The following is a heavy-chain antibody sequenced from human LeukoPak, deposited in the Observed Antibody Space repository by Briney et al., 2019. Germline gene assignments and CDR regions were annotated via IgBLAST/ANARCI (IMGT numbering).Heavy chain of an antibody. J-gene: IGHJ4*02. D-gene: IGHD3-22*01. Sequence: SETLPLTCTVSGGSISSYYWSWIRRPPGKGLEWIGYIYYSGSTNYNPSLKSRVTISVDTSKNQFSLKLSSVTAADTAVYYCARGRMPDYYDSSGYQRRFDYWGQGTLVTVSS. V-gene: IGHV4-59*01. CDR1: GGSISSYY. CDR2: IYYSGST. CDR3: ARGRMPDYYDSSGYQRRFDY.